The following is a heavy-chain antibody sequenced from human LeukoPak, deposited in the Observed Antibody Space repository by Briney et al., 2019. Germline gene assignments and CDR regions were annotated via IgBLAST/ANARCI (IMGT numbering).Heavy chain of an antibody. D-gene: IGHD1-1*01. CDR2: IYYSGST. Sequence: SEALSLTCAVYGGSFSGYYWSWIRQPPGKGLEWIGYIYYSGSTNYNPSLKSRVTISVDTSKNQFSLKLSSVTAADTAVYYCARIRGYNLPSYYFDYWGQGTLVTVSS. CDR3: ARIRGYNLPSYYFDY. J-gene: IGHJ4*02. CDR1: GGSFSGYY. V-gene: IGHV4-59*01.